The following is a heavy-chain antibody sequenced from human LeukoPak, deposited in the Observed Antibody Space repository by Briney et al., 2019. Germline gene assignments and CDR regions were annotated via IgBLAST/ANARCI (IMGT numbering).Heavy chain of an antibody. D-gene: IGHD1-26*01. Sequence: SETLSLTSAVYGGSFSGYYWSWIRQPPGKGLEWIGEINHSGSTNYNPSLKSRVTISVDTSKNQFSLKLSSVTAADTAVYYCARGMRGSYRSFDYWGQGTLVTVSS. J-gene: IGHJ4*02. CDR3: ARGMRGSYRSFDY. V-gene: IGHV4-34*01. CDR2: INHSGST. CDR1: GGSFSGYY.